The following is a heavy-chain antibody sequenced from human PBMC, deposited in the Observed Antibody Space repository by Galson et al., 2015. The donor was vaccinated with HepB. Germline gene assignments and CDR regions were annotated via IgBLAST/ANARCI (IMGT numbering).Heavy chain of an antibody. CDR3: ARDGGYYDSSGYSLESP. CDR2: INSDGSST. V-gene: IGHV3-74*01. D-gene: IGHD3-22*01. Sequence: SLRLSCAASGFTFSSYWMHWVRQAPGKGLVWVSRINSDGSSTSYADSVKGRFTISRDNAKNTLYLQMNSLRAEDTAVYYCARDGGYYDSSGYSLESPWGQGTMVTVSS. J-gene: IGHJ3*01. CDR1: GFTFSSYW.